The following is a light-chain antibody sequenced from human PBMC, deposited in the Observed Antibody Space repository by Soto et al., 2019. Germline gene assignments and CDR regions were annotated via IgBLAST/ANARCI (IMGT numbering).Light chain of an antibody. J-gene: IGKJ1*01. V-gene: IGKV3-20*01. CDR3: LRYGRSPGWT. CDR1: QSVDSNF. CDR2: ATS. Sequence: EVVLTQSPGALSLSPGERAALSCRASQSVDSNFLAWYQQRPGQAPRLLIYATSSRATGIPARFSGSGSGTDFTLTISRLEPGDFAVYYCLRYGRSPGWTFGQGTRVEIK.